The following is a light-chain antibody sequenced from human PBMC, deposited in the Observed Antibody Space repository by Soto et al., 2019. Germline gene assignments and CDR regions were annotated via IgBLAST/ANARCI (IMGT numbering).Light chain of an antibody. CDR1: SSNIGSNS. J-gene: IGLJ1*01. CDR3: AAWDDNLNCRDV. CDR2: SNN. V-gene: IGLV1-44*01. Sequence: QSVLTQPPSASGTPGQRVTISCSGSSSNIGSNSVNWYQQLPGAAPKLLIYSNNQRPSGVPDRFSGSKSGTSASLAISGLQSEDDVYHYCAAWDDNLNCRDVFGTGTNVTVL.